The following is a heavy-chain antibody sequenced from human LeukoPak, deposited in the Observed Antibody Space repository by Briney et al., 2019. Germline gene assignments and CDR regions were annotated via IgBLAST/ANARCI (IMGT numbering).Heavy chain of an antibody. J-gene: IGHJ4*02. V-gene: IGHV1-18*01. D-gene: IGHD6-13*01. CDR2: ISAYNGNT. CDR1: GYTFTSYG. CDR3: ARDVAAAGISAYYFDY. Sequence: ASVKVSCKASGYTFTSYGVSWVRQAPGQGLEWMGWISAYNGNTNYAQKLQGRVTMTTDTSTSTAYMELRSLRSDDTAVYYCARDVAAAGISAYYFDYWGQGTLVTVSS.